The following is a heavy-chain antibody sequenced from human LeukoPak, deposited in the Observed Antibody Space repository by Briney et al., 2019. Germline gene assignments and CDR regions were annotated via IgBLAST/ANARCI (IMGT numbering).Heavy chain of an antibody. CDR2: INPNSGGT. V-gene: IGHV1-2*06. J-gene: IGHJ4*02. CDR3: ARDLGYCSSTRCYRDY. CDR1: GYTFTGYD. Sequence: GASVKVSCKASGYTFTGYDMHWVRQSPGQGLEWMGRINPNSGGTNYAQEFQGRVTMTRDTSISTAYMELSRLRSDDTAVYYCARDLGYCSSTRCYRDYWGQRTLVTVSS. D-gene: IGHD2-2*01.